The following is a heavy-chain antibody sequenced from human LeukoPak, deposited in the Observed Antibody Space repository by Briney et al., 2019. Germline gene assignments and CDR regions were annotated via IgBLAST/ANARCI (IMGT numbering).Heavy chain of an antibody. CDR3: ARPAQGSGYLGYSGH. Sequence: GASVKVSCKASGGTFSSYAISWVRQAPGQGLEWMGWVNPNSGGTNYAQKFQGRVTMTRDTSISTAYMELSRLKSDDTAVYYCARPAQGSGYLGYSGHWGQGTLVTVSS. CDR2: VNPNSGGT. D-gene: IGHD3-22*01. CDR1: GGTFSSYA. V-gene: IGHV1-2*02. J-gene: IGHJ1*01.